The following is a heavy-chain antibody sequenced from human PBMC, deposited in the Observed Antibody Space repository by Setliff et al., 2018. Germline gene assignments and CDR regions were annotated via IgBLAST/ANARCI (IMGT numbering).Heavy chain of an antibody. CDR1: GGSITSGSYY. J-gene: IGHJ4*02. V-gene: IGHV4-61*02. CDR2: LHTSGTT. Sequence: SETLSLTCAVSGGSITSGSYYWSWIRQPAGEGLEWIGRLHTSGTTDYNPSLKGRVTISADTSTNHFSLKLTSVTAADTAVYYCARDNTIVGATDYWGQGALV. D-gene: IGHD1-26*01. CDR3: ARDNTIVGATDY.